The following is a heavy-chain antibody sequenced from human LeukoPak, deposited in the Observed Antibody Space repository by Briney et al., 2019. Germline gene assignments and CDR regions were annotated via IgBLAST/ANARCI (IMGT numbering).Heavy chain of an antibody. CDR3: AREWQGGIAAAGTRIEGDY. CDR1: GFSVSGYW. Sequence: GGSLRLSCAVSGFSVSGYWMTWVRQAPGKGLEWVANIKQDGSEKNYVDSVKDRFTISRDNAENSLFLQMNSLRVEDTAVYYCAREWQGGIAAAGTRIEGDYWGQGTLVAVSS. V-gene: IGHV3-7*01. D-gene: IGHD6-13*01. J-gene: IGHJ4*02. CDR2: IKQDGSEK.